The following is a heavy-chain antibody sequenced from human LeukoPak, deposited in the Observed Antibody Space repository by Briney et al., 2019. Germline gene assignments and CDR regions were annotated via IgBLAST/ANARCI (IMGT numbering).Heavy chain of an antibody. J-gene: IGHJ5*02. V-gene: IGHV4-34*09. CDR1: GGSFSGYY. CDR2: IYYSGST. Sequence: SETLSLTCAVYGGSFSGYYWSWIRQPPGKGLEWIGYIYYSGSTYYNPSLKSRVTISVDTSKNQFSLKLSSVTAADTAVYYCARVAGNWFDPWGQGTLVTVSS. CDR3: ARVAGNWFDP.